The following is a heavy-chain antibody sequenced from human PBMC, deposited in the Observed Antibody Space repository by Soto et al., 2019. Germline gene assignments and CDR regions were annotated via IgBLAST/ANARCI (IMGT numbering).Heavy chain of an antibody. J-gene: IGHJ6*02. Sequence: SETLSLTCTVSGASISRYYWSWIRQSPGKGLEWIGYLYNTGSTIYNPSLKSRVTISVDTSKNQFSLKLTSATAADTAVYYCSRDVDFGEEDVWGQGTTVTVSS. D-gene: IGHD4-17*01. V-gene: IGHV4-59*01. CDR1: GASISRYY. CDR3: SRDVDFGEEDV. CDR2: LYNTGST.